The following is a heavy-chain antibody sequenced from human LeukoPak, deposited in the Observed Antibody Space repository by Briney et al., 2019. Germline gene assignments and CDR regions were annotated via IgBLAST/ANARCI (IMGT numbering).Heavy chain of an antibody. D-gene: IGHD6-19*01. J-gene: IGHJ5*02. CDR1: GGSISSYY. CDR2: IYYSGST. Sequence: PSETLSLTCTVSGGSISSYYWSWIRQPPGKGLEWIGYIYYSGSTNYNPSLKSRVTISVDTSKNQFSLKLSSVTAADTAVYYCARVPHSSGWRSYNWFDPWGQGTLVTVSS. CDR3: ARVPHSSGWRSYNWFDP. V-gene: IGHV4-59*01.